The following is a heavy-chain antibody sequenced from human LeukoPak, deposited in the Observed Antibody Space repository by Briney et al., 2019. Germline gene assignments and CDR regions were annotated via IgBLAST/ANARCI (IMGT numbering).Heavy chain of an antibody. Sequence: PGGSLRLSCAASGFTFSSYWMSWVRQAPGKGLEWVANIKQDGSEKYYVDSVKGRFTISRDNAKNSLYLQMNSLRAEDTAVYYCAKARRWGIVVVPAYLHYRGQGTLVTVSS. CDR2: IKQDGSEK. J-gene: IGHJ4*02. V-gene: IGHV3-7*03. CDR1: GFTFSSYW. D-gene: IGHD2-2*01. CDR3: AKARRWGIVVVPAYLHY.